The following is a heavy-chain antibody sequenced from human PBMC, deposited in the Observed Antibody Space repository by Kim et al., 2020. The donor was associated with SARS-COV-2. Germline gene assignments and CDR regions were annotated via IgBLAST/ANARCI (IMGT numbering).Heavy chain of an antibody. CDR2: ISYDGSNK. D-gene: IGHD2-21*02. V-gene: IGHV3-30*04. CDR3: ARDGGGEYCGGDCPYAEYFQH. J-gene: IGHJ1*01. CDR1: GFTFSSYA. Sequence: GGSLRLSCAASGFTFSSYAMHWVRQAPGKGLEWVAVISYDGSNKYYADSVKGRFTISRDNSKNTLYLQMNSLRAEDTAVYYCARDGGGEYCGGDCPYAEYFQHGGQGTLVTVSS.